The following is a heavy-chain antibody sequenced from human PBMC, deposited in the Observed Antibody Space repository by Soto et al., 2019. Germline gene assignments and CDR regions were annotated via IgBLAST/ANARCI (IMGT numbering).Heavy chain of an antibody. CDR2: ISRDGGTK. CDR3: TGEVASGY. J-gene: IGHJ1*01. CDR1: GFTVSRYG. Sequence: QVQLVESGGCVVQPGRSLRLSCAASGFTVSRYGMHWVRQAPGKGLEWVAVISRDGGTKYYADSVKGRFTITRDNSRNTLFLEMNSLRGDDMAVYYCTGEVASGYWGQGTLVTVSS. V-gene: IGHV3-30*03. D-gene: IGHD2-8*02.